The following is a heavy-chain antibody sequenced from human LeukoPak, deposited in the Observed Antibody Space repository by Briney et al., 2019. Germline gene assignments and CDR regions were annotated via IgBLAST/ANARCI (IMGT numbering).Heavy chain of an antibody. CDR1: GFTFSSYG. D-gene: IGHD3-10*01. CDR2: IWYDGSNK. J-gene: IGHJ3*02. CDR3: ATGESDAFDI. Sequence: GGSLRLSCAASGFTFSSYGMHWVRQAPGKGLEWVALIWYDGSNKYYTDSVKGRLTISRDNSKNTLYLQMNSLRAEDTAVYYCATGESDAFDIWGQGTMVTVSS. V-gene: IGHV3-33*01.